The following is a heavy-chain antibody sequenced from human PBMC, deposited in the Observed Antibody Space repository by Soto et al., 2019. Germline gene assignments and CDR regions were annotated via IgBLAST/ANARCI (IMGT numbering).Heavy chain of an antibody. J-gene: IGHJ4*02. V-gene: IGHV3-30-3*01. Sequence: QVQLVESGEGVVQPGRSLRLSCAASGFTFSSYAMHWVRQAPGKGLEWVAVISYDGSNKYYADSVKGRFTISRDNSKNTLYLQMNSLRAEDTAVYYCARDFGDYYDSSGSDDYWGQGTLVTVSS. D-gene: IGHD3-22*01. CDR3: ARDFGDYYDSSGSDDY. CDR2: ISYDGSNK. CDR1: GFTFSSYA.